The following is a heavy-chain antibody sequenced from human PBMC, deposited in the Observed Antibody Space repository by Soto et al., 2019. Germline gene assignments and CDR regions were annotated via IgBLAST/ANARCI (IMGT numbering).Heavy chain of an antibody. J-gene: IGHJ6*02. CDR2: ISWDGGST. V-gene: IGHV3-43*01. Sequence: GGSLRLSCAASGFTFDDYTMHWVRQAPGKGLEWVSLISWDGGSTYYADSVKGRFTISRDNSKNSLYLQMNSLRTEDTALYYCAKGGESSGWSSYYYYYGMDVWGQGTTVTVSS. CDR1: GFTFDDYT. D-gene: IGHD6-19*01. CDR3: AKGGESSGWSSYYYYYGMDV.